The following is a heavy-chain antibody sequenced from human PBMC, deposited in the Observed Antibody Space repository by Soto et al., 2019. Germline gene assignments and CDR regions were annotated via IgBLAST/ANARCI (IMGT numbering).Heavy chain of an antibody. CDR2: IYYAGTT. V-gene: IGHV4-59*08. Sequence: SETLSLTCTVSHGSLCPNYWSWIRQPPGKGLEWIGYIYYAGTTTYNPSLQSRVSISLDTSNNEVSLKLTPVTAADTAVYFCARLGAFYQAMDSWGQGTLVTVSS. J-gene: IGHJ1*01. CDR3: ARLGAFYQAMDS. D-gene: IGHD2-2*01. CDR1: HGSLCPNY.